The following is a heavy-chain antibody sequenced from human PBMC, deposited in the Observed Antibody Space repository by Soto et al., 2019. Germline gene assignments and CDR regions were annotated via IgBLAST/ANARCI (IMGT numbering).Heavy chain of an antibody. D-gene: IGHD2-8*01. V-gene: IGHV3-53*01. CDR1: GFTFSTYA. J-gene: IGHJ4*02. CDR2: IFSADNT. Sequence: PGGSLRLSCGASGFTFSTYAMSWVRQAPGKGLEWVSVIFSADNTHYADSVKGRFTISRDNSKNTVFLQMNSLRAEDTAVYYCAITGAGYYIVWGQGTPVTVSS. CDR3: AITGAGYYIV.